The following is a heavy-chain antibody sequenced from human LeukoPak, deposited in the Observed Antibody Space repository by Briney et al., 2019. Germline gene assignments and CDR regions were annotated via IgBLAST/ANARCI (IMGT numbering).Heavy chain of an antibody. J-gene: IGHJ3*02. V-gene: IGHV1-18*01. CDR1: GYTFTSYG. Sequence: ASVKVSCKASGYTFTSYGISWVRQAPGQGLEWMGWISPYNGNTNYAQKLQGRVTMTTDTSTSTAYMELRSLRSDDTAVYFCARAPPDCSSSSCYVGLLAFDIWGQGTMVTVSS. CDR2: ISPYNGNT. CDR3: ARAPPDCSSSSCYVGLLAFDI. D-gene: IGHD2-2*01.